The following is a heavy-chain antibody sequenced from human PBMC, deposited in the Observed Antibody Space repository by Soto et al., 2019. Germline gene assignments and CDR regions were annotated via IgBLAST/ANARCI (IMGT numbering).Heavy chain of an antibody. CDR2: IKQDGSEK. D-gene: IGHD3-10*01. CDR3: ARSMVRGLPYYGMDV. Sequence: GGSLRLSCAASGFTFSNFGMHWVRQAPGKGLEWVANIKQDGSEKYYVDSVKGRFTISRDKARDSLYLHMNSLRAEDTAVYYCARSMVRGLPYYGMDVWGQGTTVTVSS. J-gene: IGHJ6*02. V-gene: IGHV3-7*01. CDR1: GFTFSNFG.